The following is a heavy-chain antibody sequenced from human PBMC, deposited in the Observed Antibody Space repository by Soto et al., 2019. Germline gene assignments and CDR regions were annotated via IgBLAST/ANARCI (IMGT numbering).Heavy chain of an antibody. D-gene: IGHD1-26*01. J-gene: IGHJ4*02. Sequence: PGGSLRLACAASGFTFSSDGMHWVRQAPGKGLEWVAVIWYEGSNKYYADSVKGRFTSSRDNSKNTLYLEMNCLRDEDTAVYYCARGIDEWAGSGSDPYYFDYWGQGTLVTVSS. CDR2: IWYEGSNK. CDR1: GFTFSSDG. V-gene: IGHV3-33*01. CDR3: ARGIDEWAGSGSDPYYFDY.